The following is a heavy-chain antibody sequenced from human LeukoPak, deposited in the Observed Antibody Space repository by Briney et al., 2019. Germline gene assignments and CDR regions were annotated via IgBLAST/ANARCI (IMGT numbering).Heavy chain of an antibody. CDR2: IYTSGST. V-gene: IGHV4-4*07. CDR3: ARDSGGFTVSFFDY. J-gene: IGHJ4*02. CDR1: GGSISSYF. Sequence: SETLSLTCTVSGGSISSYFWTWIRQPAGKGLEWIGRIYTSGSTNYNPSLKSRVTMSVDTSKNQFSLKLSSVTAADTAVYYCARDSGGFTVSFFDYWGQGTLVTVSS. D-gene: IGHD4-17*01.